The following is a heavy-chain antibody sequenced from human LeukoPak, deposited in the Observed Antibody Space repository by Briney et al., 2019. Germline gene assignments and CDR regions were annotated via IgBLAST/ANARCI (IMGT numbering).Heavy chain of an antibody. CDR3: ASLSGITGTTPFDY. J-gene: IGHJ4*02. CDR1: GYTFTGYY. D-gene: IGHD1-7*01. Sequence: GASVKVSCKASGYTFTGYYMHWVRQAPGQGLEWMGRINPNSGGTNYAQKFQGRVTMTRDTSISTAYMELSRLRSDDTAVYYCASLSGITGTTPFDYWGQGTLVTVSS. CDR2: INPNSGGT. V-gene: IGHV1-2*06.